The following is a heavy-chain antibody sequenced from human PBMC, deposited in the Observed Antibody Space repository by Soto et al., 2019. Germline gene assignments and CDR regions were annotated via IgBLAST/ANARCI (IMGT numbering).Heavy chain of an antibody. CDR1: GLTFRNFA. J-gene: IGHJ5*02. V-gene: IGHV3-30*03. Sequence: QVQLVESGGGVAQPGRSLRLSCKVSGLTFRNFAMYWVRQAPGNGLDWVAAISPDGATKYHSESVKGRFMISRDNSKDSFYLDMSDVRPVDTGVYYCARGAQWEVFGPTDHWGHGTLVTVSS. CDR3: ARGAQWEVFGPTDH. D-gene: IGHD3-3*01. CDR2: ISPDGATK.